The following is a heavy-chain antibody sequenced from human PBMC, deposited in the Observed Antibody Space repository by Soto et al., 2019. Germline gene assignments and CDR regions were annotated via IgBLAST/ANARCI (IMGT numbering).Heavy chain of an antibody. CDR3: ARDYGDYEYYDAFDI. CDR1: GFTFSSYG. J-gene: IGHJ3*02. Sequence: GGSLRLSCAASGFTFSSYGMHWVRQAPGKGLEWVAVIWYDGSNKYYADSVKGRFTISRDNSKNTLYLQMNSLRAEDTAVYYFARDYGDYEYYDAFDIWGQGKMVTVSS. D-gene: IGHD4-17*01. CDR2: IWYDGSNK. V-gene: IGHV3-33*01.